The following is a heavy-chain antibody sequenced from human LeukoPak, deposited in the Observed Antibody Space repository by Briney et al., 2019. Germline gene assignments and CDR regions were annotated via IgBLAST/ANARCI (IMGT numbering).Heavy chain of an antibody. Sequence: GGSLRLSCEGSGFSFSSYYMSWVRQAPGKGLEWVSSITENGGGTYYADSVKGRFIISRDNSENTLYLQMNSLRVDDTAIYYCTKGKVNQVGGLDCWGQGTLVTVSS. J-gene: IGHJ4*02. CDR1: GFSFSSYY. CDR2: ITENGGGT. V-gene: IGHV3-23*01. CDR3: TKGKVNQVGGLDC. D-gene: IGHD1-26*01.